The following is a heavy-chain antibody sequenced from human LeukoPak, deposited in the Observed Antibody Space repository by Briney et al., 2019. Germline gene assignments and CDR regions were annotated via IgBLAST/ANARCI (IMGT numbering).Heavy chain of an antibody. J-gene: IGHJ4*02. CDR3: AREGSSRRSGDDY. CDR1: GYTFTSYD. V-gene: IGHV1-8*01. D-gene: IGHD6-13*01. Sequence: ASVKVSCKASGYTFTSYDINWVRQATGQGLERMGWMNPNSGNTGYAQKFQGRVTMTRNTSISTAYMELSSLRPEDTAVYYCAREGSSRRSGDDYWGQGTLVTVSS. CDR2: MNPNSGNT.